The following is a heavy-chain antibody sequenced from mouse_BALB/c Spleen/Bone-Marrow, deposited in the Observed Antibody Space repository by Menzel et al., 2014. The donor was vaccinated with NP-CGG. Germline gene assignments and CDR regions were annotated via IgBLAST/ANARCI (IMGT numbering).Heavy chain of an antibody. CDR3: TRKGALITHYYAMDY. D-gene: IGHD2-4*01. J-gene: IGHJ4*01. Sequence: DVMLVESGGGLVQPGGSRKLSCAASGFTFSSFGMHWVRQAPEKGLEWVAHISSGSSTIYYADTVKGRFTISRDNPKNTLFLQMTSLRSEDTAMYYCTRKGALITHYYAMDYWGQGTSVTVSS. CDR2: ISSGSSTI. CDR1: GFTFSSFG. V-gene: IGHV5-17*02.